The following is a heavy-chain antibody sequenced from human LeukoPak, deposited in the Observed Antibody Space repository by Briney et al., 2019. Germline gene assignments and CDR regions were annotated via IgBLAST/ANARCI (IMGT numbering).Heavy chain of an antibody. J-gene: IGHJ4*02. CDR3: AIRTVTHAFGY. D-gene: IGHD4-17*01. CDR1: GGSFSGYY. CDR2: INHSGST. V-gene: IGHV4-34*01. Sequence: SETLSLTCAVYGGSFSGYYWSWIRQPPGKGLEWIGEINHSGSTNYNPSLKSRVTISVDTSKNQFSLKLSSVTAADTAVYYCAIRTVTHAFGYWGQGTLVTVST.